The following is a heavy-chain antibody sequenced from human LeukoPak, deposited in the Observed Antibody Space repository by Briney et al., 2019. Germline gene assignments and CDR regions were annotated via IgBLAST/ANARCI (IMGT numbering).Heavy chain of an antibody. CDR3: ARSYYDFWSGYWSRVSTNGMDV. CDR2: INPNSGGT. V-gene: IGHV1-2*04. D-gene: IGHD3-3*01. CDR1: GYTFTGYY. J-gene: IGHJ6*02. Sequence: ASVKVSCKASGYTFTGYYMHWVRQAPGQGLEWMGWINPNSGGTNYAQKFQGWVTMTRDTSISTAYMELSRLRAEDTAVYYCARSYYDFWSGYWSRVSTNGMDVWGQGTTVTVSS.